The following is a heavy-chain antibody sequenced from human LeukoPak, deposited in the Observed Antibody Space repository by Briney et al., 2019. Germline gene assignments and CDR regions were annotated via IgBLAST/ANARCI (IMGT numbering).Heavy chain of an antibody. V-gene: IGHV4-38-2*01. CDR3: ARGLPRIAARFWTDY. J-gene: IGHJ4*02. CDR2: INHSGST. D-gene: IGHD6-6*01. Sequence: SETLSLTCAVSGYSISSGYYWGWIRQPPGKGLEWIGEINHSGSTNYNPSLKSRVTISVDTSKNQFSLKLSSVTAADTAVYYCARGLPRIAARFWTDYWGQGTLVTVSS. CDR1: GYSISSGYY.